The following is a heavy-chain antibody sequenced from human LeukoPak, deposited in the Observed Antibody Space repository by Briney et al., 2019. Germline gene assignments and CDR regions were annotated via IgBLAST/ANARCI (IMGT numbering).Heavy chain of an antibody. J-gene: IGHJ4*02. CDR2: ISRSGGST. Sequence: GGSLRLSCAASGFTFGTYAMNWVRQTPGKGLEWVSVISRSGGSTYHADSVKGRFTFSRDDSKNTMYLQMNSLRAEDTAVYYCARAGSIRFDYWGQGTLVTVSS. CDR1: GFTFGTYA. CDR3: ARAGSIRFDY. V-gene: IGHV3-23*01. D-gene: IGHD1-26*01.